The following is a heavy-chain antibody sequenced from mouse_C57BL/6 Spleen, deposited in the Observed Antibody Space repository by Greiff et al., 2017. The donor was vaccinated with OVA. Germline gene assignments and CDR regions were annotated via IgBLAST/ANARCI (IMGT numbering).Heavy chain of an antibody. CDR3: ARELTLFAY. D-gene: IGHD2-13*01. CDR1: GYSITSGYY. V-gene: IGHV3-6*01. J-gene: IGHJ3*01. CDR2: ISYDGSN. Sequence: EVKLQESGPGLVKPSQSLSLTCSVTGYSITSGYYWNWIRQFPGNKLEWMGYISYDGSNNYNPSLKNRISITRDTSKNQFFLKLNSVTTEDTATYYCARELTLFAYWGQGTLVTVSA.